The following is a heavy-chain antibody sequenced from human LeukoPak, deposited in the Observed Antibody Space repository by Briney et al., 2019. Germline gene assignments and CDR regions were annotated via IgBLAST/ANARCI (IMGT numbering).Heavy chain of an antibody. CDR1: GFTFSNYN. CDR3: ARVAPDYYDPGDY. V-gene: IGHV3-21*01. D-gene: IGHD3-22*01. J-gene: IGHJ4*02. CDR2: ISTRSTYI. Sequence: KSGGSLRLSCAASGFTFSNYNMNWVRQAPGKGLEWVSCISTRSTYIYYADSVKGRFTISRDNARNSLYLQMNGLRAEDTAVYYCARVAPDYYDPGDYWGQGTLVTVSS.